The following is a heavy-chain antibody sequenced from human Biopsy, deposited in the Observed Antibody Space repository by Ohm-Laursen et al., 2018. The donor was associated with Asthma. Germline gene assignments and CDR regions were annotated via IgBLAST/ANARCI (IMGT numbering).Heavy chain of an antibody. J-gene: IGHJ4*02. D-gene: IGHD3-22*01. CDR1: YGSITSVGYY. CDR2: IYYRGRT. Sequence: TLSLTCTVSYGSITSVGYYWTWIRQHPGKGPEWFGFIYYRGRTYYNPSLKSRVSISIDTSKNQFSLKLSSVTAADTAVYYCARAQDYYDSRGYYRRFDYWGQGTLVTVSS. V-gene: IGHV4-31*03. CDR3: ARAQDYYDSRGYYRRFDY.